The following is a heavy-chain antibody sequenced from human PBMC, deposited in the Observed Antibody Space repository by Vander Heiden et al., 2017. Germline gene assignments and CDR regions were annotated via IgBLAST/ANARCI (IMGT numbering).Heavy chain of an antibody. CDR3: ARDGYCSGGSCYSGWYFDL. J-gene: IGHJ2*01. V-gene: IGHV3-48*01. D-gene: IGHD2-15*01. CDR2: ITADSSII. CDR1: AYTFSRYS. Sequence: EVQLVESGGGLVQPGGSLRLSCAASAYTFSRYSMNWVRQAAGKGLEWISYITADSSIIYYADSVKGRFTISRDNARNSLYLQMNSVRAEDTAVYYCARDGYCSGGSCYSGWYFDLWGRGTLVTVS.